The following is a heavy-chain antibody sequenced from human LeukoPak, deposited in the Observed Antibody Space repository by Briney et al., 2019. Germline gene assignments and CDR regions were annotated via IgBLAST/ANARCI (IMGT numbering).Heavy chain of an antibody. D-gene: IGHD6-13*01. J-gene: IGHJ3*02. CDR2: IYYSGST. CDR1: GGSISSYY. V-gene: IGHV4-59*08. Sequence: SETLSLTCTVSGGSISSYYWSWIRQPPGKGLEWIGYIYYSGSTNYNPSLKSRITISVDTSKNQFSLKLSSVTAADTAVYYCARRAAAGTSTAFDIWGQGTMVTVSS. CDR3: ARRAAAGTSTAFDI.